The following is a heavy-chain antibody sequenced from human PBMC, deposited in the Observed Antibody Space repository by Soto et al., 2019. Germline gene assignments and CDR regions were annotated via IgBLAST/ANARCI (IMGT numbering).Heavy chain of an antibody. CDR3: ARGHRWLQLLSAYGMDV. CDR2: INPSGGST. V-gene: IGHV1-46*01. J-gene: IGHJ6*02. CDR1: GYTFTSYY. D-gene: IGHD5-12*01. Sequence: GASVKVSCKASGYTFTSYYMHWVRQAPGQGLEWMGIINPSGGSTSYAQKFQGRVTMTRDTSTSTVYMELSSLRSEDTAVYYCARGHRWLQLLSAYGMDVWGQGTTVTVSS.